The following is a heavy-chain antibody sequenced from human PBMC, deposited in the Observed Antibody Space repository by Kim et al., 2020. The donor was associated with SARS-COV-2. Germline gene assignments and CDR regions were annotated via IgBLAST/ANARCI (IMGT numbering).Heavy chain of an antibody. V-gene: IGHV5-51*01. CDR3: KRHGGWDNGDY. D-gene: IGHD3-16*01. J-gene: IGHJ4*02. CDR1: GYSYTTYW. CDR2: IYPDDAET. Sequence: ESLKISCKGSGYSYTTYWIGWVRQMPGKGLEWVGVIYPDDAETKYSPSFQGQVTISVDKSITTAYLHRSSLKGSDTAMYYWKRHGGWDNGDYWGQGTLV.